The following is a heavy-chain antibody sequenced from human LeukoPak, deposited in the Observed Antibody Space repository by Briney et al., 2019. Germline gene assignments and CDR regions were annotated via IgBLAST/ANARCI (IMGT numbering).Heavy chain of an antibody. CDR2: IYPGESDL. CDR1: GYTFTKYW. Sequence: AGESLKISCEASGYTFTKYWIAWVRQMPGKGLEWIGIIYPGESDLIYSPSFQGQVTISADKSINTAFLQWSSLKASDNAMYYFARHCGYSGYDGDYWGQGTLVTVSS. CDR3: ARHCGYSGYDGDY. D-gene: IGHD5-12*01. J-gene: IGHJ4*02. V-gene: IGHV5-51*01.